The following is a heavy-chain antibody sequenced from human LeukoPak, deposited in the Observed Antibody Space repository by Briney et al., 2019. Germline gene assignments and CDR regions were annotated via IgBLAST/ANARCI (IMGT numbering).Heavy chain of an antibody. CDR1: GGSISSISSNNYH. J-gene: IGHJ4*02. Sequence: SEILSLTCIVSGGSISSISSNNYHWGWIRQPPGKGLEWIGSIYYSGSTYYNPSLKSRVTISVDKSKNQFSLKLSSVTAADTAVYYCARLYRYYFDYWGQGTLVTVSS. CDR2: IYYSGST. V-gene: IGHV4-39*07. D-gene: IGHD2-2*02. CDR3: ARLYRYYFDY.